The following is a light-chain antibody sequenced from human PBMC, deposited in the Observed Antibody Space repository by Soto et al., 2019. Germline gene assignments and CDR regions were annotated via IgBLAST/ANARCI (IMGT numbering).Light chain of an antibody. V-gene: IGKV1-17*01. CDR3: LQYINYPLT. J-gene: IGKJ1*01. CDR1: QDIRDY. Sequence: DIQMTQSPSSLSASVGDRVTITCRASQDIRDYLAWFQQKPGKAPKRLIYSASTLQDGVPSHFSGSGYGTESTLTISSLQPEDFASYYCLQYINYPLTFGQGTRVDVK. CDR2: SAS.